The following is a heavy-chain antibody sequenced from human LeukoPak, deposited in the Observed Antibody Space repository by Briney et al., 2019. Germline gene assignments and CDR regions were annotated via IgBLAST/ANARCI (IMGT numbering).Heavy chain of an antibody. CDR2: IKQDGSEK. V-gene: IGHV3-7*01. J-gene: IGHJ6*03. D-gene: IGHD6-19*01. CDR1: GFTFCSYS. CDR3: ARDSADSSGWYYYYYYYMDV. Sequence: GGSLRLSCAASGFTFCSYSMNWVRQAPGKGLEWVANIKQDGSEKYYVDSVKGRFTISRDNAKNSLYLQMNSLRAEDTAVYYCARDSADSSGWYYYYYYYMDVWGKGTTVTVSS.